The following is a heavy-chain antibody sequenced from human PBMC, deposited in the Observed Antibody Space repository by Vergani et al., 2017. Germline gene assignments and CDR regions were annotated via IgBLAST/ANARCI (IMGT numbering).Heavy chain of an antibody. CDR2: ISDSGTTI. CDR1: GFTLSDYY. D-gene: IGHD2-2*01. J-gene: IGHJ5*02. Sequence: VDLVESGGGFVKPGGSLRLSCGASGFTLSDYYINWIRQAPGKGLEWISYISDSGTTIYYADSVKGRFTISRDNAKNSLYLQMNSLRPEDTAVYYCARSPRQYQLPWGWFDTWGQGTLVTVSS. CDR3: ARSPRQYQLPWGWFDT. V-gene: IGHV3-11*04.